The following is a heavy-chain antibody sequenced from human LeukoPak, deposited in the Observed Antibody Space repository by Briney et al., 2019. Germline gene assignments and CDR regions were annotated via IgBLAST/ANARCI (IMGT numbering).Heavy chain of an antibody. Sequence: PSETLSLTCAVYGGSFSGYYWSWIRQPPGKGLEWIGEINHSGSTNYNPSLKSRVTISVDTSKNQFSLKLSSVTAADTAVYYCARELRDLRWGTILDYWGQGTLVTVSS. V-gene: IGHV4-34*01. CDR3: ARELRDLRWGTILDY. J-gene: IGHJ4*02. D-gene: IGHD4-23*01. CDR1: GGSFSGYY. CDR2: INHSGST.